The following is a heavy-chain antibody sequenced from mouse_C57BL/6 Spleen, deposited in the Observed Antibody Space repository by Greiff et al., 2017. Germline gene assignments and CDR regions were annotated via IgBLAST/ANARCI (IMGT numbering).Heavy chain of an antibody. Sequence: EVKLVESGGGLVQPGGSLKLSCAASGFTFSDYYMYWVRQTPEKRLEWVAYISNGGGSTYYPDTVKGRFTISRDNAKNTLYLQMRRLKSEDTAMYYCARERKRYNYDGDFAYWGQGTLVTVSA. J-gene: IGHJ3*01. CDR3: ARERKRYNYDGDFAY. D-gene: IGHD2-12*01. CDR2: ISNGGGST. CDR1: GFTFSDYY. V-gene: IGHV5-12*01.